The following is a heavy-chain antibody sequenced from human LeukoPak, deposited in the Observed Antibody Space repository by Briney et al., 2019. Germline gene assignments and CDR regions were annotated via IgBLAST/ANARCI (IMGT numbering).Heavy chain of an antibody. CDR2: ISGSDGST. J-gene: IGHJ5*02. D-gene: IGHD6-13*01. Sequence: SGGSLRLSCAASGFTFRSYAMSWVRQAPGKGLEWVSTISGSDGSTYYADSVKGRFTISRDNSKNTLYLQMNSLRVEDTAIYYCTRAVGSSWYNWFDPWGQGTLVSVSS. CDR3: TRAVGSSWYNWFDP. V-gene: IGHV3-23*01. CDR1: GFTFRSYA.